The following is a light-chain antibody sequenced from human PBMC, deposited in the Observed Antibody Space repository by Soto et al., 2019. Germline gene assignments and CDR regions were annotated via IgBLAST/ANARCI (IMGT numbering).Light chain of an antibody. J-gene: IGKJ1*01. CDR2: GAS. CDR1: QTVSSS. Sequence: DIVLTLSPGTLSLSPGERATLSCRASQTVSSSLAWYQQKPGQAPRLLIFGASTRAAGFPDRFSGSGSGTDFTLTISRLDPEDFAVYYCQQYGSSPRTFGQGTKVEIK. V-gene: IGKV3-20*01. CDR3: QQYGSSPRT.